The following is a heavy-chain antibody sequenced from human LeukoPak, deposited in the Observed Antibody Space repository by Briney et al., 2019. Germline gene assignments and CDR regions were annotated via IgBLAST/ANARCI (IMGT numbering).Heavy chain of an antibody. CDR3: AREGYDFWGVYMDV. J-gene: IGHJ6*03. CDR2: ISSSGSTI. CDR1: GFTFSSYS. D-gene: IGHD3-3*01. Sequence: GGSLRLSCAASGFTFSSYSMNWVRQAPGKGLEWVSYISSSGSTIYYADSVKGRFTISRDNAKNSLYLQMNSLRAEDTAVYYCAREGYDFWGVYMDVWGKGTTVTVSS. V-gene: IGHV3-48*04.